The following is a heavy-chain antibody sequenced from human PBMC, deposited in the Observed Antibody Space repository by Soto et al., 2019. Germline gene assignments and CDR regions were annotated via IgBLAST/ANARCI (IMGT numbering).Heavy chain of an antibody. CDR3: AKDGYSYVDYFDY. Sequence: GGSLRHSCAASGFTFSSYAMSWLRQAPGKGLEWVSAISGSGGSTYYADSVKGRFTISRDNSKNTLYLQMNSLRAEDTAVYYCAKDGYSYVDYFDYWGQGTLVTVSS. CDR1: GFTFSSYA. V-gene: IGHV3-23*01. D-gene: IGHD5-18*01. J-gene: IGHJ4*02. CDR2: ISGSGGST.